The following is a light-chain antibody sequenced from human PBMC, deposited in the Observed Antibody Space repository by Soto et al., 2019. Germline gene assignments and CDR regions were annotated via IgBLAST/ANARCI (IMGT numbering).Light chain of an antibody. Sequence: QSVLTQPASVSGSPGQSITISCTGTSSDVGGYNYVSWYQQHPGKAPKLMIYDVSNRPSGVSNRFSGSKSGNTASLTISGLQAEDEAYYYCSSYTSSILYVFGTGTKLTVL. V-gene: IGLV2-14*01. CDR2: DVS. CDR3: SSYTSSILYV. CDR1: SSDVGGYNY. J-gene: IGLJ1*01.